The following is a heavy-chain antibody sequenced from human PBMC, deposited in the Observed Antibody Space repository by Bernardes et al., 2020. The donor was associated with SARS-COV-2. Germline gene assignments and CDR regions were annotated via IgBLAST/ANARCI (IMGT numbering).Heavy chain of an antibody. CDR1: GGSISSGGYY. D-gene: IGHD3-22*01. J-gene: IGHJ3*02. CDR2: IYYSGST. Sequence: TLSLTCTVSGGSISSGGYYWSWIRQHPGKGLEWIGYIYYSGSTYYNPSLKSRVTISVDTSKNQFSLKLSSVTAADTAVYYCARAPITMIVVVNAFDIWGQGTMVTVSS. V-gene: IGHV4-31*03. CDR3: ARAPITMIVVVNAFDI.